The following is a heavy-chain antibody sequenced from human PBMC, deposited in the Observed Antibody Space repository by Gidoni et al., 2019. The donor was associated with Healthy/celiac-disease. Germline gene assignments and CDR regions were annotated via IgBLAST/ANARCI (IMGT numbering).Heavy chain of an antibody. J-gene: IGHJ6*02. D-gene: IGHD3-9*01. CDR1: GFTFGSYS. CDR2: ISSSSSTI. V-gene: IGHV3-48*02. Sequence: EVQLVESGGGLVQPGGSLRLPCAASGFTFGSYSMNWVRKAPGKGLEWVSYISSSSSTIYYADSVKGRFTISRDNAKNSLYLQMNSLRDEDTAVYYCAREEDLTGYYTGYGMDVWGQGTTVTVSS. CDR3: AREEDLTGYYTGYGMDV.